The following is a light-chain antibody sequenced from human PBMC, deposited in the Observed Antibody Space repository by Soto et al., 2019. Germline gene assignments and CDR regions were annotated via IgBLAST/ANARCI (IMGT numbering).Light chain of an antibody. CDR2: EVN. CDR1: SSDVGGYNY. Sequence: QSALTQPASVSGSPGQSITISCTGTSSDVGGYNYVSWYQQHPGKAPKLVIYEVNYQPSGAYDRFSGSKSGNTASLTISGLQAEDEADYYCTSYTSGSTLYVFGTGTKVTVL. CDR3: TSYTSGSTLYV. J-gene: IGLJ1*01. V-gene: IGLV2-14*01.